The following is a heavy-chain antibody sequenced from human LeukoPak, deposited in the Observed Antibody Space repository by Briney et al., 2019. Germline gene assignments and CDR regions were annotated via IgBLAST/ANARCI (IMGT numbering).Heavy chain of an antibody. CDR2: IYSGGST. D-gene: IGHD3-3*01. J-gene: IGHJ4*02. Sequence: PGGSLRLSCAASGFTFSDYYMSWVRQAPGKGLEWVSVIYSGGSTYYADSVKGRFTISRDNSKNTLYLQMNSLRAEDTAVYYCARDGIRSDYWGQGTLVTVSS. CDR1: GFTFSDYY. CDR3: ARDGIRSDY. V-gene: IGHV3-66*02.